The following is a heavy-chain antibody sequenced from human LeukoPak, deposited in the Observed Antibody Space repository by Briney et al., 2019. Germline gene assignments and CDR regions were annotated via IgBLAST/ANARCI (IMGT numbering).Heavy chain of an antibody. V-gene: IGHV3-30-3*01. D-gene: IGHD3-9*01. Sequence: GGSLRLSCAASXXXXSXXAMHWVXQXXXXXXXXXXVXXXDGSNKYYADSVKGRFTISRDNSKNTLYLQMNSLRAEDTAVYYCARGADILTGYYILYGMDVWGQGTTVTVSS. CDR3: ARGADILTGYYILYGMDV. J-gene: IGHJ6*02. CDR2: XXXDGSNK. CDR1: XXXXSXXA.